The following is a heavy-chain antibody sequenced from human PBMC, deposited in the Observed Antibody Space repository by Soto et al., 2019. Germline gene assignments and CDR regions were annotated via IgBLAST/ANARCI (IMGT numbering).Heavy chain of an antibody. Sequence: QVQLVESGGGVVQPGRSLRLSCAASGFTFSSYGMHWVRQAPGKGLEWVAVIRYDGSNKYYADSVKGRFTISRDNSKNTLYLQMNSLRAEDTAVYYCARDRLRSYFDYWGQGTLVTVSS. CDR1: GFTFSSYG. CDR2: IRYDGSNK. J-gene: IGHJ4*02. CDR3: ARDRLRSYFDY. V-gene: IGHV3-33*01.